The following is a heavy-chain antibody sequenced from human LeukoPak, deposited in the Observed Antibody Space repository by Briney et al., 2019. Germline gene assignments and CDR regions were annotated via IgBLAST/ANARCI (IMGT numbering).Heavy chain of an antibody. J-gene: IGHJ6*02. CDR1: GASIRNYY. CDR3: ARSPSYSSGWQYYGMDV. Sequence: SETLSLTCTVSGASIRNYYWIWIRQPPGKGLDWIGYIHNSGRTNSNPSLRSRLTISVDTSKNQFSLRLTSVTAADTAVYYCARSPSYSSGWQYYGMDVWGQGTTVTVSS. D-gene: IGHD6-19*01. V-gene: IGHV4-59*08. CDR2: IHNSGRT.